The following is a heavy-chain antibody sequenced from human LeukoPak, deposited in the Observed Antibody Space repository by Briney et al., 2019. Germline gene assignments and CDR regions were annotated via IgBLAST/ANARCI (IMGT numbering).Heavy chain of an antibody. CDR2: IYASGST. J-gene: IGHJ4*02. CDR3: ARWSSSRIVDYFDY. CDR1: GDSITSFY. V-gene: IGHV4-4*07. D-gene: IGHD6-6*01. Sequence: SETLSLTCTVSGDSITSFYWSWIRQPAGKGLEWIGRIYASGSTNYNPSLKSRVTMSVDTSKNQFSLKLSSVTAADTAVYYCARWSSSRIVDYFDYWGQGTLVTVSS.